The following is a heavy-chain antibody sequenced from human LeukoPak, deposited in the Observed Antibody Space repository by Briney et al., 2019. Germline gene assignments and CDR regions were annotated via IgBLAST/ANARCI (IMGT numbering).Heavy chain of an antibody. J-gene: IGHJ4*02. CDR1: GYTFTSYG. V-gene: IGHV1-18*01. CDR2: ISAYNGNT. CDR3: ARSRYSSSWPIQFDY. D-gene: IGHD6-13*01. Sequence: ASVKVSCKASGYTFTSYGISWARQAPGQGLEWMGWISAYNGNTNYAQKLQGRVTMTTDTSTSTAYMELRSLRSDDTAVYYCARSRYSSSWPIQFDYWGQGTLVTVSS.